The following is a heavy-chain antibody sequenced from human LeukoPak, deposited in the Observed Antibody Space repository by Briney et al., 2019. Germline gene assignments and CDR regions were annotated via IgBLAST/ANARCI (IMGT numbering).Heavy chain of an antibody. CDR2: INGNSGRT. CDR3: AKEIFTVALGY. D-gene: IGHD3-3*01. CDR1: GGLFKDHA. Sequence: PGRSLRLSCVVSGGLFKDHAMHRVRQAPGKGLEWVSRINGNSGRTGYADSVKGRFTISRDNAKNSLYLQMNSLRPEDTAVYYCAKEIFTVALGYWGQGTLVAVSS. V-gene: IGHV3-9*01. J-gene: IGHJ4*02.